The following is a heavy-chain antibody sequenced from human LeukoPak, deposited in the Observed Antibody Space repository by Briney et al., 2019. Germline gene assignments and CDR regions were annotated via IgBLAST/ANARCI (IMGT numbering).Heavy chain of an antibody. V-gene: IGHV1-18*01. CDR3: ARDTPPCSGGSCYRWFDP. CDR1: GYTFTSYG. Sequence: ASVKVSCKASGYTFTSYGISWVRQAPGQGLEWMGWISAYNGNTNYAQKLQGRVTMTTDTSTSTAYMGLRSLRSDDTAVYYCARDTPPCSGGSCYRWFDPWGQGTLVTVSS. CDR2: ISAYNGNT. D-gene: IGHD2-15*01. J-gene: IGHJ5*02.